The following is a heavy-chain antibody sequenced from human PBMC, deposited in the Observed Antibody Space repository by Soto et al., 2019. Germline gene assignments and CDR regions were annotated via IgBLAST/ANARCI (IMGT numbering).Heavy chain of an antibody. CDR3: ASGYDVNSEFVY. J-gene: IGHJ4*02. Sequence: QVQLVQSGAEVKKPGSSVKVSCQASGGTFRGYAISWVRQAPGQGLEWLGGILPASVTPNYAQKFQGRVTLTADESTNTAYMELRSLMSGDTAVYFCASGYDVNSEFVYWGQGTLVTVSS. CDR2: ILPASVTP. D-gene: IGHD5-12*01. CDR1: GGTFRGYA. V-gene: IGHV1-69*01.